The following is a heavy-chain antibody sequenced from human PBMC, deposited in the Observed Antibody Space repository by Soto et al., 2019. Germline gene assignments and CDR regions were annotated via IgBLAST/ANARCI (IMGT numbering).Heavy chain of an antibody. CDR1: GGSISSYY. CDR3: ARGPDCSSTSCYSWFDP. V-gene: IGHV4-59*01. Sequence: SETLSLTCTVSGGSISSYYWTWIRQPPGKGLEWIGYIYYSGSTNYNPSLKSRVTISVDTSKNQFSLKLSSVTAADTAVYYCARGPDCSSTSCYSWFDPWGQGTLVTVSS. D-gene: IGHD2-2*02. CDR2: IYYSGST. J-gene: IGHJ5*02.